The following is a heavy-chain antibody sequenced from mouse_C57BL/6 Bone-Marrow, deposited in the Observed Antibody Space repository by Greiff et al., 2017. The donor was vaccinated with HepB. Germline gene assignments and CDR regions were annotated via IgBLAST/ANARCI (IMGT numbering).Heavy chain of an antibody. CDR2: IDPSDSYT. J-gene: IGHJ2*01. Sequence: QVQLKQPGAELVMPGASVKLSCKASGYTFTSYWMHWVKQRPGQGLEWIGEIDPSDSYTNYNQKFKGKSTLTVDKSSSTAYMQLSSLTSEDSAVYYCARSHYGSSYLDYWGQGTTLTVSS. CDR1: GYTFTSYW. V-gene: IGHV1-69*01. CDR3: ARSHYGSSYLDY. D-gene: IGHD1-1*01.